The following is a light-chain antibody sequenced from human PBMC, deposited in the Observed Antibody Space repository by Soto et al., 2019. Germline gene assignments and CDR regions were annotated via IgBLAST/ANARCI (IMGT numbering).Light chain of an antibody. V-gene: IGLV1-51*01. CDR2: DNN. CDR1: SSNIGDTS. CDR3: ATLDTSLSAWV. J-gene: IGLJ3*02. Sequence: QSVLSQPPSVSAAPGQTVTISCSGSSSNIGDTSVSWYQQLPGTAPKLLIYDNNQRPSGIPDRFSGSKSGTSATLGITGLQTGYEADYYCATLDTSLSAWVFGGGTKLTVL.